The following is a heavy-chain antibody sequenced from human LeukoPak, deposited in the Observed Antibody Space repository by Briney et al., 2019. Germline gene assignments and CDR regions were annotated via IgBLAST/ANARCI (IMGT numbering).Heavy chain of an antibody. Sequence: AGSLTLSCAASGFTFRSYAMSWVRQPPGKGLEWVSAISGSGGSTYYADSEKGRFTISRDNSKNTLYLQMNSLRAEDTAVYYCAKEDPAGGDSYYFDYWGQGTLVTVSS. CDR2: ISGSGGST. CDR1: GFTFRSYA. D-gene: IGHD2-21*02. CDR3: AKEDPAGGDSYYFDY. V-gene: IGHV3-23*01. J-gene: IGHJ4*02.